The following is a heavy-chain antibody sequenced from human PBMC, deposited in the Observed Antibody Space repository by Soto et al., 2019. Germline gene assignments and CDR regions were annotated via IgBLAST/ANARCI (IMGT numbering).Heavy chain of an antibody. CDR3: ARGRDYLGGDFDY. Sequence: QVQLVESGGGVVQPGRSLRLSCTASGFTFSNYGMHWVRQAPGKGLKWVAVISYDGSNKYYADSVKGRFTISRDNSKNPLYVQMNSLRAEDTAVYYCARGRDYLGGDFDYWGQGTLVTVSS. D-gene: IGHD3-16*01. V-gene: IGHV3-30-3*01. J-gene: IGHJ4*02. CDR2: ISYDGSNK. CDR1: GFTFSNYG.